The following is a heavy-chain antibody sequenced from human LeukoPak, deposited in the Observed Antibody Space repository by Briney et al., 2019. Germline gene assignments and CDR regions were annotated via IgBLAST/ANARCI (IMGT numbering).Heavy chain of an antibody. J-gene: IGHJ4*02. Sequence: GGSLRLSCAASGFTFSSYAMSWVRQAPGKGLEWVSAISGSGGSTYYADSVKGRFTISRDNSKNALYLQMNSLRAEDTAVYYCASYFDSFSFDYWGQGTLVTVSS. CDR1: GFTFSSYA. D-gene: IGHD3-22*01. V-gene: IGHV3-23*01. CDR3: ASYFDSFSFDY. CDR2: ISGSGGST.